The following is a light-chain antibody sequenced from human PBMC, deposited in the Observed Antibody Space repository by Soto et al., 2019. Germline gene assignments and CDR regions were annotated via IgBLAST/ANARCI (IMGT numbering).Light chain of an antibody. CDR1: QSVSSN. CDR2: GAS. Sequence: EIVMMQSPATLSVSPGERATLSCRASQSVSSNLAWYHQKPGQAPRLLIYGASTRATGIPARFSGSGSGTEFTLTISSLQSEDFAVYDWQQYHNWPLWTFGQETKVQIK. CDR3: QQYHNWPLWT. J-gene: IGKJ1*01. V-gene: IGKV3-15*01.